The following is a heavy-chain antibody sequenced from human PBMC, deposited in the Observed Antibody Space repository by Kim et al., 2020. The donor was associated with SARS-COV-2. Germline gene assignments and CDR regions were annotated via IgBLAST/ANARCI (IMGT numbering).Heavy chain of an antibody. J-gene: IGHJ6*02. D-gene: IGHD2-2*01. Sequence: PSLKSRVTISVDTSKNQFSLKLSSVTAADTAVYYCARALVDYYYYGMDVWGQGTTVTVSS. CDR3: ARALVDYYYYGMDV. V-gene: IGHV4-59*01.